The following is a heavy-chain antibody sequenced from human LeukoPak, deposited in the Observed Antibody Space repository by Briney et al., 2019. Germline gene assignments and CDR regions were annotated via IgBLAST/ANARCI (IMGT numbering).Heavy chain of an antibody. CDR1: GYTFTSYG. V-gene: IGHV1-18*04. D-gene: IGHD3-10*01. CDR2: ISAYNGNT. CDR3: ARVPKPLWFGGKSKAGREYYFDY. J-gene: IGHJ4*02. Sequence: ASVKVSCKASGYTFTSYGISWVRQAPGQGLEWMGWISAYNGNTNYAQKLQGRVTMTTDTSTSTAYTELRSLRSDDTAVYYCARVPKPLWFGGKSKAGREYYFDYWGQGTLVTVSS.